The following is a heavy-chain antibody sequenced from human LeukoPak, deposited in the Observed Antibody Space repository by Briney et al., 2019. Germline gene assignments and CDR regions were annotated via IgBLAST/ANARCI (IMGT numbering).Heavy chain of an antibody. CDR2: ISWNSGSI. D-gene: IGHD5-24*01. CDR3: AKDITGWLQFPFDY. J-gene: IGHJ4*02. Sequence: GGSLRLSCAASGFTFDDYAMHWVRQAPGKGLEWVSGISWNSGSIGYADSVKGRFTISRDNAKNSLYLQMNSLRAEDTALYYCAKDITGWLQFPFDYWGQGTLVTVSS. V-gene: IGHV3-9*01. CDR1: GFTFDDYA.